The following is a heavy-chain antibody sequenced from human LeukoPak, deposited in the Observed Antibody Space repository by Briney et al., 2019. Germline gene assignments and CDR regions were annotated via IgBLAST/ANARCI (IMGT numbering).Heavy chain of an antibody. D-gene: IGHD1-26*01. J-gene: IGHJ6*02. Sequence: GGSLRLSCAASGFTFSSYGIHWVCQAPGKGLEWVALIWYDGSKKYYGDSVKGRFTISRDNSKNTLYLQMNSLRAEDTAVYYCARDRGIVGGAYYYYYGMDVWGQGTTVTVSS. V-gene: IGHV3-33*01. CDR1: GFTFSSYG. CDR3: ARDRGIVGGAYYYYYGMDV. CDR2: IWYDGSKK.